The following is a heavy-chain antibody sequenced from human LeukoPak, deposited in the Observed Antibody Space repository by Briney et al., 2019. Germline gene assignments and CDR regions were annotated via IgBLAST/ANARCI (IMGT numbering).Heavy chain of an antibody. CDR1: GGTFSSYA. J-gene: IGHJ4*02. V-gene: IGHV1-69*04. CDR3: ASKSMSSGWYNLF. CDR2: IIPILGIA. Sequence: ASVKVSCKASGGTFSSYAISWVRQAPGRGLEWMGRIIPILGIANYAQKFQGRVTITADKSTSTAYMELSSLRSEDTAVYYCASKSMSSGWYNLFWGQGTLVTVSS. D-gene: IGHD6-19*01.